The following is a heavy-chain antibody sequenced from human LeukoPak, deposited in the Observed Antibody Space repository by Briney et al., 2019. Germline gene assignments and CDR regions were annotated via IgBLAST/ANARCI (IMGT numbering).Heavy chain of an antibody. J-gene: IGHJ4*02. Sequence: ASVKVSCKASGYTFIDYYIHWVRQAPGQGLEFLGWISPDSGGTNYPQKFQGRVTLTRDTSISTAYVELSRLRSDDTAVYYCVTLRATNFDYWGQGTLVTVSS. CDR2: ISPDSGGT. V-gene: IGHV1-2*02. CDR1: GYTFIDYY. CDR3: VTLRATNFDY. D-gene: IGHD1-26*01.